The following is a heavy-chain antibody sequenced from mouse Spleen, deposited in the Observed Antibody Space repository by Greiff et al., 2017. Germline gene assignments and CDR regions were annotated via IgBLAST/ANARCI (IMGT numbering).Heavy chain of an antibody. J-gene: IGHJ4*01. D-gene: IGHD2-3*01. Sequence: QVHVKQSGAELARPGASVKLSCKASGYTFTSYGISWVKQRTGQGLEWIGEIYPRSGNTYYNEKFKGKATLTADKSSSTAYMELRSLTSEDSAVYFCARYVDYSSDAMDYWGQGTSVTVSS. CDR1: GYTFTSYG. CDR3: ARYVDYSSDAMDY. CDR2: IYPRSGNT. V-gene: IGHV1-81*01.